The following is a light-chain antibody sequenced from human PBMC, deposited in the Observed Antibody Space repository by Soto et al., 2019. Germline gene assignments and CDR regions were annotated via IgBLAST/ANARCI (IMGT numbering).Light chain of an antibody. CDR3: AAWDDSLNGVV. V-gene: IGLV1-44*01. J-gene: IGLJ2*01. CDR2: TNN. CDR1: NSNIGSNT. Sequence: QSVLTQPPSASGTPGQRVTISCSGSNSNIGSNTVNWYQQLPGTAPKLLIYTNNQRPSGVPDRFSGSKSGTSASLAISGLQSEDEADYCCAAWDDSLNGVVFGGATNLTVL.